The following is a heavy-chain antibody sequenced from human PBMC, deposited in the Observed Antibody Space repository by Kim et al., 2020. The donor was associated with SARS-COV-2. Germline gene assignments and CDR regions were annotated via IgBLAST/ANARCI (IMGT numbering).Heavy chain of an antibody. CDR3: AKFAGPEYPPQIVVVINNFDY. V-gene: IGHV3-30*18. J-gene: IGHJ4*02. Sequence: GGSLRLSCAASGFTFSSYGMHWVRQAPGKGLEWVAVISYDGSNKYYADSVKGRFTISRDNSKNTLYLQMTSLRAEDTAVYYCAKFAGPEYPPQIVVVINNFDYWGQGTLVTVSS. CDR2: ISYDGSNK. D-gene: IGHD3-22*01. CDR1: GFTFSSYG.